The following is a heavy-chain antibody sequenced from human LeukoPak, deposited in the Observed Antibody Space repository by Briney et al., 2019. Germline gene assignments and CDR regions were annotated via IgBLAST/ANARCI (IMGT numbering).Heavy chain of an antibody. CDR3: ARGFYYYGSGILGMDV. V-gene: IGHV1-24*01. CDR1: GYTLTELS. D-gene: IGHD3-10*01. CDR2: FDPEDGET. Sequence: ASVKVSCKVSGYTLTELSMHWVRQAPGKGLEWMGGFDPEDGETIYAQKFQGRVTMTEDTSTDTANMELSSLRSEDTAVYYCARGFYYYGSGILGMDVWGQGTTVTVSS. J-gene: IGHJ6*02.